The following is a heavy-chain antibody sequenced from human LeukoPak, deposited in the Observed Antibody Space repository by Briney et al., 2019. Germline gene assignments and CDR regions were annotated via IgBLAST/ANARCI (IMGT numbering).Heavy chain of an antibody. D-gene: IGHD3-22*01. CDR1: GDPFTKYY. CDR2: VSGSGST. Sequence: SETLSLTCTVSGDPFTKYYWNWIRQAPGKGLEWIGYVSGSGSTKYNPSLKSRVSMSADTSKNQLSLQLTSLSAADTAVYYCVRARGYFVPDSWGPGTLVTVSS. V-gene: IGHV4-59*01. J-gene: IGHJ4*02. CDR3: VRARGYFVPDS.